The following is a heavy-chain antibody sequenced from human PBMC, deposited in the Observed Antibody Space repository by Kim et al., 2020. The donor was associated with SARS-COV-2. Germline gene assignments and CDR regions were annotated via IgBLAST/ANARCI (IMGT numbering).Heavy chain of an antibody. V-gene: IGHV4-34*01. CDR2: INHSGST. CDR3: SRGRGMDV. J-gene: IGHJ6*02. CDR1: GGSFSGYY. Sequence: SETLSLTCAVYGGSFSGYYWSWIRQPPGKGLEWIGEINHSGSTNYNPSLKSRVTISVDTSKNQFSLKLSSVTAADTAVYYCSRGRGMDVWGQGTTVTVSS.